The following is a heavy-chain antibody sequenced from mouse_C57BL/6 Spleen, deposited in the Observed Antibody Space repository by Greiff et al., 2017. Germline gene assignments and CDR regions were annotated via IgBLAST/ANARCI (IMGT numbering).Heavy chain of an antibody. CDR3: ARREEDYDPIYFDY. J-gene: IGHJ2*01. V-gene: IGHV1-19*01. Sequence: DVKLQESGPVLVKPGASVKMSCKASGYTFTDYYMNWVKQSHGKSLEWIGVINPYNGGTSYNQKFKGKATLTVDKSSSTAYMELNSLTSEDSAVYYCARREEDYDPIYFDYWGQGTTLTVSS. D-gene: IGHD2-4*01. CDR2: INPYNGGT. CDR1: GYTFTDYY.